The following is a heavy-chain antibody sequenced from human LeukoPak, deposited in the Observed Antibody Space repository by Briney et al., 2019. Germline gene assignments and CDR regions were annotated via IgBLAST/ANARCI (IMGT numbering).Heavy chain of an antibody. D-gene: IGHD3-16*01. CDR3: ARGYVYSYDY. CDR2: IGTASDA. J-gene: IGHJ4*02. CDR1: GFAFSSYD. Sequence: GGSLRLSCVASGFAFSSYDMHWVRQATGEGLEWVSAIGTASDAYYPGTVRGRFTVSRDNAKNSLYLQMNSLRAGDTAVYYCARGYVYSYDYWGQGIMVTVSS. V-gene: IGHV3-13*01.